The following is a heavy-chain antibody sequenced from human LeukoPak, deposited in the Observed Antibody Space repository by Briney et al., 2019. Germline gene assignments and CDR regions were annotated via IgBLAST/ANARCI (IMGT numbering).Heavy chain of an antibody. D-gene: IGHD2-8*01. CDR3: ARGVYIVLMVNAIHEDWFDP. J-gene: IGHJ5*02. Sequence: GASVKVSCKASGYTFTGYYMHWVRQAPGQGLEWMGWINPNSGGTNYAQKFQGRVTMTRDTSISTAYMELSRLRSDDTAVYYCARGVYIVLMVNAIHEDWFDPWGQGTLVTVSS. V-gene: IGHV1-2*02. CDR1: GYTFTGYY. CDR2: INPNSGGT.